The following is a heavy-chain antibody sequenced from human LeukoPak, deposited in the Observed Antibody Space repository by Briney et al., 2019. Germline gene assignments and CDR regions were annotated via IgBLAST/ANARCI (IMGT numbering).Heavy chain of an antibody. CDR2: IKQDGSEK. J-gene: IGHJ4*02. CDR3: TRATAGFDY. V-gene: IGHV3-7*01. Sequence: GGSLRLSCAASGFTFSSYWMSWVRQAPGKGLEWVANIKQDGSEKYYVDSVKGRFTISRDNAKNSLYLQMNNLRAGDTAVYYCTRATAGFDYWGQGTLVTVSS. CDR1: GFTFSSYW.